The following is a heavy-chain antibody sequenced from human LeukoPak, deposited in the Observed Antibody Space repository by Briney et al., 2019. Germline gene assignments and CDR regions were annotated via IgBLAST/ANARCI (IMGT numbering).Heavy chain of an antibody. CDR2: IYYSGST. CDR3: TRHYEIKNRYYFDY. D-gene: IGHD3-9*01. V-gene: IGHV4-59*13. CDR1: GGSISRYY. J-gene: IGHJ4*02. Sequence: SETLSLTCTVSGGSISRYYWSWIRQPPGKGLEWLGYIYYSGSTNYNPSLKSRVTISVDTSKNQFSLKLSSVTAADTAVYYCTRHYEIKNRYYFDYWGQGTLVTVSS.